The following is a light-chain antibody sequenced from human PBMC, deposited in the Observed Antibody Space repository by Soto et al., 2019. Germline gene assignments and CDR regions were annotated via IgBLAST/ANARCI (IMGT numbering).Light chain of an antibody. CDR1: SSDFGGYNY. V-gene: IGLV2-8*01. CDR3: SSYAGINNFGV. CDR2: EVS. Sequence: QSVLTQPPSASGSPGQSVTISCTGTSSDFGGYNYVSWYQQHPGKAPKLMIYEVSKRPSGVPDRFSGSKSGNTASLTVSGLQAEDEADYYCSSYAGINNFGVFGTGTEVNVL. J-gene: IGLJ1*01.